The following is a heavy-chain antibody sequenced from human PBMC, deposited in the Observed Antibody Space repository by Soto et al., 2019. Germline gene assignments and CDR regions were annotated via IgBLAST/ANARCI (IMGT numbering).Heavy chain of an antibody. Sequence: GASVKVSCKTSGYTFLSYAIHWVRQAPGQGLEWMGWVNPSNGNTGYSENFQVRLSLTRDTSANTAYMELSSLRSEDTAVYYCARRLSAFDVWGQGTMVTVSS. CDR2: VNPSNGNT. CDR1: GYTFLSYA. V-gene: IGHV1-3*01. CDR3: ARRLSAFDV. J-gene: IGHJ3*01.